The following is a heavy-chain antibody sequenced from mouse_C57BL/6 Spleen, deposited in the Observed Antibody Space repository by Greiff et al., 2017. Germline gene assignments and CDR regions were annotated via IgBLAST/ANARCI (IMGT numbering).Heavy chain of an antibody. J-gene: IGHJ2*01. CDR3: ARAGYYGSSPTYFDY. D-gene: IGHD1-1*01. Sequence: QVQLQQPGAELVKPGASVKLSCKASGYTFTSYWMQWVKQRPGQGLEWIGEIDPSDSYTNYNQKFKGKATLTVDTSSSTAYMQLSSLTSEDSAVYYCARAGYYGSSPTYFDYWGQGTTLTVSS. V-gene: IGHV1-50*01. CDR1: GYTFTSYW. CDR2: IDPSDSYT.